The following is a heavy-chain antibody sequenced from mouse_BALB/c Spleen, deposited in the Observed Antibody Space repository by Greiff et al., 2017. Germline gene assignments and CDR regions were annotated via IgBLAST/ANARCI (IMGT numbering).Heavy chain of an antibody. V-gene: IGHV7-3*02. CDR3: AREENYRYEDAMDY. CDR2: IRNKANGYTT. D-gene: IGHD2-14*01. Sequence: EVKLVESGGGLVQPGGSLRLSCATSGFTFTDYYMSWVRQPPGKALEWLGFIRNKANGYTTEYSASVKGRFTISRDNSQSILYLQMNTLRAEDSATYYCAREENYRYEDAMDYWGQGTSVTVSS. J-gene: IGHJ4*01. CDR1: GFTFTDYY.